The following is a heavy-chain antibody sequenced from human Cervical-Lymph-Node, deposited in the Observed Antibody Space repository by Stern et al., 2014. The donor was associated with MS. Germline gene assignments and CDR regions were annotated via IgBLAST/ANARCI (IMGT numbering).Heavy chain of an antibody. J-gene: IGHJ4*02. CDR3: ARALLGIAVAGNFDY. Sequence: QVQLVESGGGVVQPGRSLRLSCAASGFTFSSYAMHWVRQAPGKGLEWAAVISYDGSNKYYADSVKGRFTISRDNSKNTLYLQMNSLRAEDTAVYYCARALLGIAVAGNFDYWGQGTLVTVSS. CDR1: GFTFSSYA. D-gene: IGHD6-19*01. V-gene: IGHV3-30*16. CDR2: ISYDGSNK.